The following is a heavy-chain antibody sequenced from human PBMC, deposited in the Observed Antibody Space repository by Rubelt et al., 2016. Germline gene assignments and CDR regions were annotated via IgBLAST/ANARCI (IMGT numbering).Heavy chain of an antibody. Sequence: QVQLVQSGAEVKKPGASVKVSCKASGYTFTGYYMHWVRQAPGQGLEWMGWMNPNSGNTGYAQKFQGRVTMTRNTSISTAYMGRSSLRSEDTAVYYCARGVRSRLLITMVRGVPYYYYGMDVWGQGTTVTVSS. CDR3: ARGVRSRLLITMVRGVPYYYYGMDV. CDR2: MNPNSGNT. CDR1: GYTFTGYY. V-gene: IGHV1-8*02. J-gene: IGHJ6*02. D-gene: IGHD3-10*01.